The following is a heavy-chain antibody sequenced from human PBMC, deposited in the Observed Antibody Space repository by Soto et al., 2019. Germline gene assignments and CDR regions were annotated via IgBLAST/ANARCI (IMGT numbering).Heavy chain of an antibody. J-gene: IGHJ4*02. V-gene: IGHV3-30*18. Sequence: QPGGFLRLSCAASGFTFSSYGMHWVRQAPGKGLEWVAVISYDGSNKYYADSVKGRFTISRDNSRNTLYLQMNSLRAEDTAVYYCAKDFSEGSSSCFDYWGQGTLVTVSS. D-gene: IGHD6-13*01. CDR3: AKDFSEGSSSCFDY. CDR2: ISYDGSNK. CDR1: GFTFSSYG.